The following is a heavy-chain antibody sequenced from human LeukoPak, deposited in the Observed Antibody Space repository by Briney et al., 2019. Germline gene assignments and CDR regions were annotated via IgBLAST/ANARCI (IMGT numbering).Heavy chain of an antibody. CDR1: GFTFSSHG. J-gene: IGHJ4*02. Sequence: GGSLRLSCAASGFTFSSHGMHWVRQAPGKGLEWVSYISSGSRTTYYADSVKGRFTISRDDAKSSLYLQMNSLRDEDTAVYYCARPQPMYGSGNYYNPFDYWGQGTLVTVSS. V-gene: IGHV3-48*02. D-gene: IGHD3-10*01. CDR3: ARPQPMYGSGNYYNPFDY. CDR2: ISSGSRTT.